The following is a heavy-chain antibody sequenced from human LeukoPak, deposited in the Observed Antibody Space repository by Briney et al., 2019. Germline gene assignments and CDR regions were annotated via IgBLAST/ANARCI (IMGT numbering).Heavy chain of an antibody. J-gene: IGHJ4*02. Sequence: ASVKVSCKVSGYTLTELSMHWVRQAPGKGLEWMGRFDPEDGETIYAQKFQGRVTMTEDTSTDTAYMDLSSLRSEDTAVYYCARGPQVYDIRDSTAAKIDYWGQGTLVTVSS. CDR2: FDPEDGET. CDR1: GYTLTELS. V-gene: IGHV1-24*01. CDR3: ARGPQVYDIRDSTAAKIDY. D-gene: IGHD3-16*01.